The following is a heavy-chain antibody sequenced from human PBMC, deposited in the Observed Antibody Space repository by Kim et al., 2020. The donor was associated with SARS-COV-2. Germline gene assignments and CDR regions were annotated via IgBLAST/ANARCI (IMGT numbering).Heavy chain of an antibody. CDR2: IYYSGST. J-gene: IGHJ4*02. Sequence: SETLSLTCTVSGGSISSSSYYWGWIRQPPGKGLEWIGSIYYSGSTYYNPSLKSRVTISVDTSKNQFSLKLSSVTAADTAVYYCARTGYSNRGGDYWGQGTLVTVSS. D-gene: IGHD6-13*01. V-gene: IGHV4-39*01. CDR3: ARTGYSNRGGDY. CDR1: GGSISSSSYY.